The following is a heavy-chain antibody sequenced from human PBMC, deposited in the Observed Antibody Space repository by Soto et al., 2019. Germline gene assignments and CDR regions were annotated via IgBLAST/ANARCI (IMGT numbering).Heavy chain of an antibody. CDR2: IYPGDSDT. Sequence: GESLKISCKGSGYSFTSYWIGWVRQMPGKGLEWMGIIYPGDSDTRYSPSFQGQVTISADKSISTAYLQWSSLKASDTAMYYCARTRADYYDSSGYWVFDYWGQGTLVTVSS. CDR1: GYSFTSYW. D-gene: IGHD3-22*01. CDR3: ARTRADYYDSSGYWVFDY. V-gene: IGHV5-51*01. J-gene: IGHJ4*02.